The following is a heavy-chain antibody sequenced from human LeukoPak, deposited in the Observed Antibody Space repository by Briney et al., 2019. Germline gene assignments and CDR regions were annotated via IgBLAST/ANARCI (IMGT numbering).Heavy chain of an antibody. CDR2: ISSSGSTI. CDR3: AKAGYSASWHDY. D-gene: IGHD6-13*01. J-gene: IGHJ4*02. V-gene: IGHV3-48*03. CDR1: GFTFSSYE. Sequence: GGSLRLSCAASGFTFSSYEMHWVRQAPGKGLEWVSYISSSGSTIYYADSVKGRFTVSRDNAKNSLYLQMHSLRAEDTAVYYCAKAGYSASWHDYWGQGTLVTVSS.